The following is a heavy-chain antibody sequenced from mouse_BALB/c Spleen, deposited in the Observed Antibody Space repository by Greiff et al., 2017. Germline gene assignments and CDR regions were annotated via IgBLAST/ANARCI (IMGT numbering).Heavy chain of an antibody. CDR2: ISYSGST. Sequence: DVKLVESGPSLVKPSQTLSLTCSVTGDSITSGYWNWIRKFPGNKLEYMGYISYSGSTYYNPSLKSRISITRDTSKNQYYLQLNSVTTEDTATYYCARVDYYGTPFFAYWGQGTLVTVSA. V-gene: IGHV3-8*02. CDR3: ARVDYYGTPFFAY. D-gene: IGHD1-1*01. CDR1: GDSITSGY. J-gene: IGHJ3*01.